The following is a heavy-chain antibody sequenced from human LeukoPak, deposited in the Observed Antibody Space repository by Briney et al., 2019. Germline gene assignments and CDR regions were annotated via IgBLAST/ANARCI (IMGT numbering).Heavy chain of an antibody. J-gene: IGHJ5*02. V-gene: IGHV1-69*06. Sequence: ASVKVSCKASGGTFSSYAISWVRQAPGQGLEWMGGIIPIFGTANDAQKFQGRVTITADKSTSTAYMELSSLRSEDTAVYYCARESYDSSGYYSPWGQGTLVTVSS. CDR3: ARESYDSSGYYSP. D-gene: IGHD3-22*01. CDR1: GGTFSSYA. CDR2: IIPIFGTA.